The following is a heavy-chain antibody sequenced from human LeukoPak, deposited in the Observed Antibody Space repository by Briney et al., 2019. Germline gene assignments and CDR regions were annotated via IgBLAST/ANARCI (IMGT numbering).Heavy chain of an antibody. CDR1: GYTFTGYH. CDR3: AREGCSNDFWSGHSCPHTFDM. V-gene: IGHV1-2*02. J-gene: IGHJ3*02. Sequence: ASVKVSCKASGYTFTGYHIHWVRQAPGQGLEWMGWINPNSGGTNYAQKFRGRVTMTRDTPIDTAYMELTRLRSDDTAVYYCAREGCSNDFWSGHSCPHTFDMWGQGTKVTVSS. D-gene: IGHD3-3*01. CDR2: INPNSGGT.